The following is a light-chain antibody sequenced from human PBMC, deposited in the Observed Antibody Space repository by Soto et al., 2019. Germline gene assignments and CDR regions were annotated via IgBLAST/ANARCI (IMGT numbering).Light chain of an antibody. J-gene: IGKJ1*01. Sequence: DIVLTQTPLSSPVTLGQPASISCRSSQSLVYSDGNTYLSWLQQRPGQPPRLLIYQISNRFSGVPERFSGSGAGTDFTLKISRVEAEDVGVYSCVQFSHFPRTFGQGTKEEIK. CDR2: QIS. V-gene: IGKV2-24*01. CDR1: QSLVYSDGNTY. CDR3: VQFSHFPRT.